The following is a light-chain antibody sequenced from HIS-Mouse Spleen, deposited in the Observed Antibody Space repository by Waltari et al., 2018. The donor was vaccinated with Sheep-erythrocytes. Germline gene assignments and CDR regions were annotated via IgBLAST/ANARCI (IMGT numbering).Light chain of an antibody. V-gene: IGLV2-23*01. J-gene: IGLJ3*02. CDR1: RSDVGSYNL. Sequence: QSALTQPASVSGAPGQSITISCTGTRSDVGSYNLVSWYQQHPGKAPKLMIYEGSKRPSGVSNRFSGSKYGNTASLTIAGLQAEDEADYYCCSYAGSSTWVFGGGTKLTVL. CDR2: EGS. CDR3: CSYAGSSTWV.